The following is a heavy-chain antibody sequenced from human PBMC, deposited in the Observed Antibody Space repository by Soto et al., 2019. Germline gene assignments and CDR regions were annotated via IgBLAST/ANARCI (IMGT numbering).Heavy chain of an antibody. J-gene: IGHJ3*02. Sequence: QVQLVQSGAEVKKPGSSVKVSCKASGGTFSSYAISWVRQAPGQGLEWMGGIIPIFGTANYAQKFQGRVTITADESTSTDYMELSSLRSEDTAVYYCAREAMIVVVTSPNAFDIWGQGTMVTVSS. V-gene: IGHV1-69*12. CDR2: IIPIFGTA. CDR3: AREAMIVVVTSPNAFDI. CDR1: GGTFSSYA. D-gene: IGHD3-22*01.